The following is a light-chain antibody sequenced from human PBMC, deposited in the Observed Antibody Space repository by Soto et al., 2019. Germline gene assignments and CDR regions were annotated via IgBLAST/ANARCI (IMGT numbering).Light chain of an antibody. CDR2: DHN. CDR1: SGGIASNY. J-gene: IGLJ2*01. Sequence: NFVLTQPHSVSESPGKTVTISCARSSGGIASNYLQWFQQRQTRAPTIVIYDHNQRPSGVPDRFSCSIDSSSNSASLTISGLKTEDEADYYCSSYDSGNQVFGAGTKLTVL. V-gene: IGLV6-57*04. CDR3: SSYDSGNQV.